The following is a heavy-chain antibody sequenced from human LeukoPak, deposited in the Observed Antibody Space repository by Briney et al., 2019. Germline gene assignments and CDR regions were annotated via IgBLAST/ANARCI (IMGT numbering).Heavy chain of an antibody. CDR2: VSGRGGAT. J-gene: IGHJ6*02. CDR1: GFTFSTNA. V-gene: IGHV3-23*01. Sequence: GGSLRLSCAASGFTFSTNAMSWVRQAPGKGLEWVSAVSGRGGATYYAGSVKGRFTSSRDNSKHAVFLQMNSLPADDTAVHYCANGVATDRMVRGPLAGMDVWGQGTTVTLPS. CDR3: ANGVATDRMVRGPLAGMDV. D-gene: IGHD3-10*01.